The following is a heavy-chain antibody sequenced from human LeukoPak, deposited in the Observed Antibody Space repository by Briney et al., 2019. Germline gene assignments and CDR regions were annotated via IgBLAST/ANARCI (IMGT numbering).Heavy chain of an antibody. Sequence: GGSLRLSCAASGFTFSTYAMNWVRQAPGKGLEWVSGIRVSGSTYYPDSVTGRFTISRDNSENTLYLQMSGLRAEDTAIYYCAKGTGDTAYYFDFWGQGVLVTVSS. J-gene: IGHJ4*02. CDR1: GFTFSTYA. V-gene: IGHV3-23*01. CDR3: AKGTGDTAYYFDF. D-gene: IGHD7-27*01. CDR2: IRVSGST.